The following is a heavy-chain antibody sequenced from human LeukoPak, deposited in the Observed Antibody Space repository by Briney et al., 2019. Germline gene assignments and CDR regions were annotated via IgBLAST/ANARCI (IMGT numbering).Heavy chain of an antibody. CDR3: ATSSDVLRYFDWLSPSGYYYYGMDV. CDR2: IYYSGST. D-gene: IGHD3-9*01. Sequence: PSETLSLTCTVSGGSTSSGDYYWSWIRQPPGKGLEWIGYIYYSGSTNYNPSLKSRVTISVDTSKNQFSLKLSSVTAADTAVYYCATSSDVLRYFDWLSPSGYYYYGMDVWGQGTTVTVSS. J-gene: IGHJ6*02. CDR1: GGSTSSGDYY. V-gene: IGHV4-61*08.